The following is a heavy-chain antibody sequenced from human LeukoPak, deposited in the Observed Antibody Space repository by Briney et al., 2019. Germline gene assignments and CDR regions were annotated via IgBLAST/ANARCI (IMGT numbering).Heavy chain of an antibody. J-gene: IGHJ6*02. CDR2: IIPILGIA. V-gene: IGHV1-69*04. D-gene: IGHD3-22*01. Sequence: ASVKVSCKASGGTFSSYAICWVRQAPGQGLEWMGRIIPILGIANYAQKFQGRVTITADKSTSTAYMELSSLRSEDTAVYYCARLHYYDSSGYYPHFYYYYGMDVWGQGTTVTVSS. CDR3: ARLHYYDSSGYYPHFYYYYGMDV. CDR1: GGTFSSYA.